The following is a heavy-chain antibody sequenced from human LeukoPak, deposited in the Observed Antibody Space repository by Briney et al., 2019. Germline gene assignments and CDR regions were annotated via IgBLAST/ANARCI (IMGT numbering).Heavy chain of an antibody. CDR1: GFTFSSYA. D-gene: IGHD3-3*01. V-gene: IGHV3-30*18. CDR2: ISYDGSNK. Sequence: GGSLRLSCAASGFTFSSYAMSWVRQAPGKGLEWVAVISYDGSNKYYADSVKGRFTISRDNSKNTLYLQMNSLRAEDTAVYYCAKDMGFLEWFDYWGQGTLVTVSS. J-gene: IGHJ4*02. CDR3: AKDMGFLEWFDY.